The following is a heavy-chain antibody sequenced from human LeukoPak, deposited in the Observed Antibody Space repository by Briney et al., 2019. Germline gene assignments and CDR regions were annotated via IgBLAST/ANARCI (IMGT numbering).Heavy chain of an antibody. J-gene: IGHJ4*02. CDR1: GGTFSSYA. CDR2: IIPIFGTA. D-gene: IGHD3-22*01. Sequence: SVKVSCKASGGTFSSYAISWVRQAPGQGLEWMGGIIPIFGTANYAQKLQGRVTITTDESTSTAYMELSSLRSEDTAVYYWARDAYYYDSSGYYTGLPSDYWGQGTLVTVSS. CDR3: ARDAYYYDSSGYYTGLPSDY. V-gene: IGHV1-69*05.